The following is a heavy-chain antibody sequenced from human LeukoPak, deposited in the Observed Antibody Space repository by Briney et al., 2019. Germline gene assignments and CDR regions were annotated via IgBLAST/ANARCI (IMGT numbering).Heavy chain of an antibody. CDR2: ISGSGGST. J-gene: IGHJ4*02. V-gene: IGHV3-23*01. D-gene: IGHD6-19*01. Sequence: GGSLRLSCAASGFTFSSYAMSWVRQAPGKGLEWASAISGSGGSTYYADSVKGRFTISRDNSKNTLYLQMNSLRAEDTAVYYCAKHLGVLEQWLVHHFDYWGQGTLVTVSS. CDR3: AKHLGVLEQWLVHHFDY. CDR1: GFTFSSYA.